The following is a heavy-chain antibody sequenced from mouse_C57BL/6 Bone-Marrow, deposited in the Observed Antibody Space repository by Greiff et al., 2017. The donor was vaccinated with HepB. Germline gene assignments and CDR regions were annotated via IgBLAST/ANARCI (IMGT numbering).Heavy chain of an antibody. D-gene: IGHD1-1*01. CDR3: ARWGITTVVAPYAMDY. J-gene: IGHJ4*01. Sequence: EVKVVESGPGLAKPSQTLSLTCSVTGYSITSDYWNWIRKFPGNKLEYMGYISYSGSTYYNPSLKSRISITRDTSKNQYYLQLNSVTTEDTATYYCARWGITTVVAPYAMDYWGQGTSVTVSS. CDR2: ISYSGST. V-gene: IGHV3-8*01. CDR1: GYSITSDY.